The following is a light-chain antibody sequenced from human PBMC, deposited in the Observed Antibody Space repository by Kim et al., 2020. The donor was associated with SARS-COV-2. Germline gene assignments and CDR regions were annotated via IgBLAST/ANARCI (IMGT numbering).Light chain of an antibody. CDR2: QDN. V-gene: IGLV3-1*01. Sequence: SYELTQPPSVSVSPGQTASITCSGHRLGDKYVGWYQQKPGQSPVMVIYQDNKRPSGIPERFSGSNSGNTATLTISGTQAMDEADYYCQAWESNTVTFGGG. J-gene: IGLJ2*01. CDR3: QAWESNTVT. CDR1: RLGDKY.